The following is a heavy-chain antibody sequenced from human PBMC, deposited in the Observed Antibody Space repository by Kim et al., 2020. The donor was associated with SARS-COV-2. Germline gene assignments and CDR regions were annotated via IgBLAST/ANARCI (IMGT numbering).Heavy chain of an antibody. CDR3: ARHDAPLDY. CDR2: GST. V-gene: IGHV4-39*01. J-gene: IGHJ4*02. Sequence: GSTYYNPSRKSRVTISVDTSKNQFSLKLSSVTAADTAVYYCARHDAPLDYWGQGTLVTVSS.